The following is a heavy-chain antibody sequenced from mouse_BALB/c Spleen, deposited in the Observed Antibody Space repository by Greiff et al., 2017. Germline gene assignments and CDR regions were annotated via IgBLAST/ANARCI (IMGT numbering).Heavy chain of an antibody. V-gene: IGHV1-28*01. Sequence: VQLQQSGPELMKPGASVKISCKASGYSFTSYYMHWVKQSHGKSLEWIGYIDPFNGGTSYNQKFKGKATLTVDKSSSTAYMHLSSLTSEDSAVYYCARSYYGNAMDYWGQGTSVTVSS. CDR3: ARSYYGNAMDY. CDR2: IDPFNGGT. J-gene: IGHJ4*01. D-gene: IGHD2-1*01. CDR1: GYSFTSYY.